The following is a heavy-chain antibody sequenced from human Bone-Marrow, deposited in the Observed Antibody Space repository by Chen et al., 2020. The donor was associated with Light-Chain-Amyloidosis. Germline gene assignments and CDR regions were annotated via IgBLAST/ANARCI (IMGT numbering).Heavy chain of an antibody. J-gene: IGHJ4*02. CDR3: AKTFYPFTEAPGNFDH. Sequence: EVRLVESGGGFVQPGGSLRLSCAASGFSFNNYAMSWVRQAPGKGLEWVSTRRGSGDGAYYADSVKGRLTVSRDNSKNTLLLQMSSLRAEDTAIYFCAKTFYPFTEAPGNFDHWGQGTLVTVSS. CDR1: GFSFNNYA. D-gene: IGHD3-16*01. V-gene: IGHV3-23*04. CDR2: RRGSGDGA.